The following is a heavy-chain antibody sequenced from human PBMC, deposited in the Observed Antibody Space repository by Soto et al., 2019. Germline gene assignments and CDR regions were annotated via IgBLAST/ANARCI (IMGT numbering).Heavy chain of an antibody. D-gene: IGHD2-21*01. CDR2: IRSKAYGGTT. V-gene: IGHV3-49*03. Sequence: GGSLRLSCTASEFTFGDYAMSCFCQAPGKGLEWVGFIRSKAYGGTTEYAASVKGRFTISRDDSKSIAYLQMNSLKTEDTAVYYCVTAIRDIWGQGTMVTVSS. J-gene: IGHJ3*02. CDR3: VTAIRDI. CDR1: EFTFGDYA.